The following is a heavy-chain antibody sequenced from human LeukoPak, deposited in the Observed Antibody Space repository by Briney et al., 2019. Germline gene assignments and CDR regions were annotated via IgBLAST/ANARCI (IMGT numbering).Heavy chain of an antibody. Sequence: SETLSLTCTVSGGSISSYYWSWIRQPPGKGLEWIGYIYYSGSTNYNPSLKSRVTVSVDTSKNQFSLKLSSVTAADTAVYYCARVGDYYDSSGYYESDASDIWGQGTMVTVSS. CDR2: IYYSGST. J-gene: IGHJ3*02. CDR3: ARVGDYYDSSGYYESDASDI. D-gene: IGHD3-22*01. CDR1: GGSISSYY. V-gene: IGHV4-59*01.